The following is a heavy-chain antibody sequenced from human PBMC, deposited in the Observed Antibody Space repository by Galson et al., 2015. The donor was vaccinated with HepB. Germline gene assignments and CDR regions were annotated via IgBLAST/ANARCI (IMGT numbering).Heavy chain of an antibody. J-gene: IGHJ2*01. D-gene: IGHD3-10*01. CDR1: GGSISSGDYY. Sequence: TLSLTCTVSGGSISSGDYYWSWIRQPPGKGLEWIGYIFYSGSTFYNPSLRSRVSISIDTSKNQFSLKLNSVTAADTAVYYCARVSRWFGELQNYWYFDLWGRGTLVTVSS. CDR2: IFYSGST. V-gene: IGHV4-30-4*01. CDR3: ARVSRWFGELQNYWYFDL.